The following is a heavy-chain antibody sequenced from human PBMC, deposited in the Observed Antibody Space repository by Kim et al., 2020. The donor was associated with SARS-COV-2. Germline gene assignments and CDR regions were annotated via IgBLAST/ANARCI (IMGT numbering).Heavy chain of an antibody. Sequence: SETLSLTCTVSGGSISSYYWSWIRQPPGKGLEWIGYIYYSGSTNYNPSLKSRVTISVDTSKNQFSLKLSSVTAADTAVYYCARGKVPVNFDYWGQGTLVTVSS. V-gene: IGHV4-59*13. CDR2: IYYSGST. J-gene: IGHJ4*02. CDR3: ARGKVPVNFDY. CDR1: GGSISSYY. D-gene: IGHD2-2*01.